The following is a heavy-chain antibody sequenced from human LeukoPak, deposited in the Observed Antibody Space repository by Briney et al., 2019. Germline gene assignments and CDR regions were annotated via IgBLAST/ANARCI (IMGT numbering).Heavy chain of an antibody. CDR2: INPNSGGT. CDR3: ARDLAAYYDFWSGLTVNWFDP. CDR1: GYTFTGYY. J-gene: IGHJ5*02. Sequence: ASVKVSCKASGYTFTGYYMHWVRQAPGQGLEWMGWINPNSGGTNYAQKFQGRVTITRDTSISTAYMELSRLRSDDTAVYYCARDLAAYYDFWSGLTVNWFDPWGQGTLVTVSS. V-gene: IGHV1-2*02. D-gene: IGHD3-3*01.